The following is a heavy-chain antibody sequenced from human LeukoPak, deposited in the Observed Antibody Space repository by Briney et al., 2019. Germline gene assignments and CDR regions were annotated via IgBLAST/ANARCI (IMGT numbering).Heavy chain of an antibody. J-gene: IGHJ4*02. CDR3: ANEYCSSTSCFPVFDY. CDR2: ISYDGSNK. V-gene: IGHV3-30-3*02. D-gene: IGHD2-2*01. Sequence: GRSPRLSCAASGFTFSSYAMHWVRQAPGKGLEWVAVISYDGSNKYYADSVKGRFTISRDNSKNTLYLQMNSLRAEDTAVYYCANEYCSSTSCFPVFDYWGQGTLVTVSS. CDR1: GFTFSSYA.